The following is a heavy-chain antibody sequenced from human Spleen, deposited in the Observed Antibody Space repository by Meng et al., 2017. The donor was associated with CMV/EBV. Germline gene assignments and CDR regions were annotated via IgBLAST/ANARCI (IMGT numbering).Heavy chain of an antibody. Sequence: SETLSLTCAVYGGSFSGYYWSWIRQPPGKGLEWIGEINHSGSTNYNPSLKSRVIISVDTSKNQFCLKLSSVTAADTAVYYCASGVDTAMVFRSGGMDVWGQGTTVTVSS. V-gene: IGHV4-34*01. J-gene: IGHJ6*02. CDR1: GGSFSGYY. CDR3: ASGVDTAMVFRSGGMDV. D-gene: IGHD5-18*01. CDR2: INHSGST.